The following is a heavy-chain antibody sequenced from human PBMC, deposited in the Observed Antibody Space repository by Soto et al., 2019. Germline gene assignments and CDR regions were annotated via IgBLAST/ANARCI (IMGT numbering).Heavy chain of an antibody. CDR3: ARVFTPHNWFDP. J-gene: IGHJ5*02. CDR2: ISAYNGNT. V-gene: IGHV1-18*04. CDR1: GYTFTSYG. Sequence: VVSVKVSCKASGYTFTSYGISWVRQAPGQGLEWMGWISAYNGNTNYAQKLQGRVTMTTDTSTSTAYMELRSLRSDDTAVYYCARVFTPHNWFDPWGQGTLVTVSS.